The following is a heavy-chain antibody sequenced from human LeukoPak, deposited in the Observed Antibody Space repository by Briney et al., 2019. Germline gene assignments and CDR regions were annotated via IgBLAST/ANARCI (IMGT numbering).Heavy chain of an antibody. J-gene: IGHJ4*02. CDR1: GGTFSIYA. V-gene: IGHV1-69*04. CDR2: IIPIFGIA. Sequence: ASVKVSCKSSGGTFSIYAISWVRQAPGQGLEWMGRIIPIFGIANYAQKFQGRVTITADKSTSTAYMELSSLRSEDTAVYYCARVAAAGPDYWGQGTLVTVSS. D-gene: IGHD6-13*01. CDR3: ARVAAAGPDY.